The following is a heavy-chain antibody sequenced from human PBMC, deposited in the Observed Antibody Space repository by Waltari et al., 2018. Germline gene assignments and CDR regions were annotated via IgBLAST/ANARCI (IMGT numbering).Heavy chain of an antibody. D-gene: IGHD3-16*01. Sequence: EVQLVESGGGLVKPGGSLRHYCAASGFTFSSYRMNWVRQAPGKGLEWVASISSSSSYIYYADSVKGRFTISRDNAKNSLYLQMNSLRAEDTAVYYCARDSYGDLDYWGQGTLVTVSS. J-gene: IGHJ4*02. CDR2: ISSSSSYI. CDR1: GFTFSSYR. CDR3: ARDSYGDLDY. V-gene: IGHV3-21*01.